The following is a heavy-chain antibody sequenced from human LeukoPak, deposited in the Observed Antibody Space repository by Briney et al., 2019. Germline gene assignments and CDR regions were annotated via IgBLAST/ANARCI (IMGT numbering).Heavy chain of an antibody. Sequence: GSLRLSCAASGFTFSNFAMGWVRQAPGKGLEWIGEINHSGSTNYNPSLKSRVTISVDTSKNQFSLKLSSVTAADTAVYYCARGLAARAYYYYYYMDVWGKGTTVTVSS. D-gene: IGHD6-6*01. CDR2: INHSGST. J-gene: IGHJ6*03. CDR3: ARGLAARAYYYYYYMDV. V-gene: IGHV4-34*01. CDR1: GFTFSNFA.